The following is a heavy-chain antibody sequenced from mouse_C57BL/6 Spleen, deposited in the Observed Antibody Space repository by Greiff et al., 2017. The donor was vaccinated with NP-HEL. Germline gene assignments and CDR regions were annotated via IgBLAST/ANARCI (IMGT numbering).Heavy chain of an antibody. V-gene: IGHV5-9*01. Sequence: EVKVVESGGGLVKPGGSLKLSCAASGFTFSSYTMSWVRQTPEKRLEGVATISGGGGNTYYPDSVKGRFTISRDNAKHTLYLQMSSLRSEDTALYYCARHIYYGSSYVAYWGQGTLVTVSA. CDR1: GFTFSSYT. CDR2: ISGGGGNT. CDR3: ARHIYYGSSYVAY. J-gene: IGHJ3*01. D-gene: IGHD1-1*01.